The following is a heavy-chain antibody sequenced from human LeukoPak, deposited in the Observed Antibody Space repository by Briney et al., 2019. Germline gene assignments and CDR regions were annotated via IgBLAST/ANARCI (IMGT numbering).Heavy chain of an antibody. V-gene: IGHV3-21*01. CDR1: GFTFSTYS. J-gene: IGHJ4*02. Sequence: GGSLRLSCAASGFTFSTYSMTWVRQAPGKGLEWVSFISSGINYIYYADSVKGRFTISRDNAKNSLYLQMSSLRAEDTAVYYCARDDYWGQGTLVTVSS. CDR2: ISSGINYI. CDR3: ARDDY.